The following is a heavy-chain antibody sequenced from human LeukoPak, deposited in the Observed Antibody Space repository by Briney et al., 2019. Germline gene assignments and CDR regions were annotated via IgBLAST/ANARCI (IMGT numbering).Heavy chain of an antibody. CDR3: ARDSSLATSSGYDPRRFDY. Sequence: GGSLRLSCAASGFTFSSYAMSWVRQAPGKGLEWVSVISNSGGNTFYADSVKGRFTISRDNSKNTLYLQMNNLRAEDTAVYYCARDSSLATSSGYDPRRFDYWGQGTLVTVSS. D-gene: IGHD5-12*01. CDR1: GFTFSSYA. CDR2: ISNSGGNT. V-gene: IGHV3-23*01. J-gene: IGHJ4*02.